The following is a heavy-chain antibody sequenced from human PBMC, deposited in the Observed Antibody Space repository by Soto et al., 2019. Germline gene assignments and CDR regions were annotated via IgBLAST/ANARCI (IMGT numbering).Heavy chain of an antibody. CDR2: ISGSGGST. CDR3: AKVSRGGIAARPDRGALDY. Sequence: GASLRLSCAASGFTFSSYAMSWVRQAPGKGLEWVSAISGSGGSTYYADSVKGRFTISRDNSKNTLYLQMNSLRAEDTAVYYCAKVSRGGIAARPDRGALDYWGQGTLVTVSS. CDR1: GFTFSSYA. D-gene: IGHD6-6*01. V-gene: IGHV3-23*01. J-gene: IGHJ4*02.